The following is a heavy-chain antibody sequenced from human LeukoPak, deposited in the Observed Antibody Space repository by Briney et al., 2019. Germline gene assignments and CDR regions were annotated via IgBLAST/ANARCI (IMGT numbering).Heavy chain of an antibody. D-gene: IGHD2-15*01. V-gene: IGHV4-59*12. CDR2: IHYSGST. CDR3: ARDNIVVVAATKAYYFDY. Sequence: PSETLSLTCTVSGGSISSYYWSWIRQPPGKGLEWIGYIHYSGSTNYNPSLKSRVTISVDTSKNQFSLKLSSVTAADTAVYYCARDNIVVVAATKAYYFDYWGQGTLVTVSS. J-gene: IGHJ4*02. CDR1: GGSISSYY.